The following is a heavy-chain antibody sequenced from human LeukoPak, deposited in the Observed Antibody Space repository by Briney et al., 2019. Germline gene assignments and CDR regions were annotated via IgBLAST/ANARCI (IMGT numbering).Heavy chain of an antibody. Sequence: GASVKVSCKASGYTFTSYDINWVRQATGQRLEWMGWMNPNSGNTGSAQRFQGRVTMTRDTSRSTAYMELSSLTSEDTAVYYCARGPLVRLPSSFDPWGQGTLVTVSS. CDR2: MNPNSGNT. V-gene: IGHV1-8*01. D-gene: IGHD3-16*02. J-gene: IGHJ5*02. CDR3: ARGPLVRLPSSFDP. CDR1: GYTFTSYD.